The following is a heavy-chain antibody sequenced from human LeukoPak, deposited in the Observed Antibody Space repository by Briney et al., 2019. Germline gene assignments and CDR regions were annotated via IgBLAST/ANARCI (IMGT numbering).Heavy chain of an antibody. J-gene: IGHJ4*02. CDR3: ARFPSYDSSVY. CDR1: RFTVSSNF. D-gene: IGHD3-22*01. Sequence: PGGSLRLSCAVSRFTVSSNFMSWVRQAPGKGLEWVSVIYRGGSTYYADSVKGRFTISRDNSKNTLYLQMNSLGAEDTAVYYCARFPSYDSSVYWGQGTLVTVSS. CDR2: IYRGGST. V-gene: IGHV3-66*01.